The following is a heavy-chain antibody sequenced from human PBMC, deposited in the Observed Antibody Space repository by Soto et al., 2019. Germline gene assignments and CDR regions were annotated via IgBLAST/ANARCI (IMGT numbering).Heavy chain of an antibody. Sequence: QVQLQESGPGLVKPSGTLSLTCAVSGGSISSSNWWSWVRQSPGKGLEWIGEIYHSGSTNYNPSLKSRVTLSVDKSKNQFSLKLSSVTAADTAVYYCARAPYYDYAWGTYRLDYWGQGILVTVSS. D-gene: IGHD3-16*02. J-gene: IGHJ4*02. CDR2: IYHSGST. CDR3: ARAPYYDYAWGTYRLDY. V-gene: IGHV4-4*02. CDR1: GGSISSSNW.